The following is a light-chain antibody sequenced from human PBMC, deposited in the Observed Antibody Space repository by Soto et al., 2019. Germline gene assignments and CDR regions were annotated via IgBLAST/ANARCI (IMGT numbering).Light chain of an antibody. CDR1: QSINSW. CDR3: QQYHSLLYT. CDR2: DAS. J-gene: IGKJ2*01. Sequence: DIQMTQSPSTLSASVGDRVTITCRASQSINSWLAWYQQKPGKAPKLLIYDASSLKSGVPSRFSGSGSGTEFTLTISSLRPDDFATYYCQQYHSLLYTFGQGTKLEIK. V-gene: IGKV1-5*01.